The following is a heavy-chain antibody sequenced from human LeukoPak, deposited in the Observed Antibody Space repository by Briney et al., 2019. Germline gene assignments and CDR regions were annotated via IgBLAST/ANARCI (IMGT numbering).Heavy chain of an antibody. Sequence: QPGGSLRLSCAASRFTFSNYAMSWVRQAPGKGLEWVSGISGSGGSTYYADSVRGRFTISRDNSKNTFDVQMNSLRAEDTAIYYCARTGVGGGYRFDYWGQGTLVTVSS. CDR3: ARTGVGGGYRFDY. J-gene: IGHJ4*02. V-gene: IGHV3-23*01. CDR2: ISGSGGST. CDR1: RFTFSNYA. D-gene: IGHD1-26*01.